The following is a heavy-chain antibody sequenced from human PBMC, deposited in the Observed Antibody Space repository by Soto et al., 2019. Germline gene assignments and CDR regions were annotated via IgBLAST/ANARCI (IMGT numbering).Heavy chain of an antibody. CDR1: GFTFDDYA. V-gene: IGHV3-9*01. D-gene: IGHD3-3*01. J-gene: IGHJ6*03. Sequence: SLRLSCAASGFTFDDYAMHWVRQAPGKGLEWVSGISWNSGSIGYADSVKGRFTISRDNAKNSLYLQMNSLRAEDTALYYCATGPRAGNYDFWSGYRPYYYYMDVWGKGTTVTVSS. CDR2: ISWNSGSI. CDR3: ATGPRAGNYDFWSGYRPYYYYMDV.